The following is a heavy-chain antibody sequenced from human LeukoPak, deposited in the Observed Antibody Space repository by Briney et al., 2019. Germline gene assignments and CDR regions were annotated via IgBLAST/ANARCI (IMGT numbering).Heavy chain of an antibody. D-gene: IGHD3-22*01. V-gene: IGHV1-2*02. J-gene: IGHJ3*02. CDR3: ARGINYYDSRPWVGFDI. Sequence: GASVKVSCKASGSTFTGYFMHWVRQAPGQGLEWMGWINPNSGGTNYAQKFQGRVTMTRDTYISTAYMELSRLRSDDTAVYYCARGINYYDSRPWVGFDIWGQGTMVTVSS. CDR1: GSTFTGYF. CDR2: INPNSGGT.